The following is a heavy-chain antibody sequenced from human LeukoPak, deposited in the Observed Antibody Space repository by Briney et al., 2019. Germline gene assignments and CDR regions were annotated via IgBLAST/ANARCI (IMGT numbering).Heavy chain of an antibody. V-gene: IGHV3-66*01. Sequence: GGSLRLSCAVSGFTVSVNYVTWVRQAPGRGLEWVSSMDFDGRISYPDSVKGRFSISRDHSKNTLYLQMNSLRAEDTAVYYCARDHSADYSHAFDSWGQGTVVTVSS. CDR3: ARDHSADYSHAFDS. CDR1: GFTVSVNY. D-gene: IGHD1-26*01. J-gene: IGHJ3*02. CDR2: MDFDGRI.